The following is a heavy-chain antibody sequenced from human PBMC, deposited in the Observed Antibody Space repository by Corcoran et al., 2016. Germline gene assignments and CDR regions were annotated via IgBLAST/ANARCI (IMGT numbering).Heavy chain of an antibody. CDR3: ASTTTYYYYYGMDV. V-gene: IGHV4-39*01. D-gene: IGHD4-17*01. Sequence: QLQLQESGPGLVKPSETLSLTCTVSGGSISSSSYYWGWIRQPPGKGLEWIGSIYYSGSTYYNPSLKSRVTISVDTSKNQFSLKLSSVTAAETAVYYCASTTTYYYYYGMDVWGQGTTVTVSS. J-gene: IGHJ6*02. CDR2: IYYSGST. CDR1: GGSISSSSYY.